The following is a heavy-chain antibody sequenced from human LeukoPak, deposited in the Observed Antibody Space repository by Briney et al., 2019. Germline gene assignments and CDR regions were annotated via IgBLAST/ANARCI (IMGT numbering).Heavy chain of an antibody. CDR3: AKDPYSGSYRDNAFDI. J-gene: IGHJ3*02. CDR2: ISGSGGSA. V-gene: IGHV3-23*01. Sequence: GGSLRLSCAASGFTFSSYAMSWVRQAPGKGLEWVSAISGSGGSAYYADSVKGRFTISRDNSKNTLYLQMNSLRAEDTAVYYCAKDPYSGSYRDNAFDIWGQGTMVTVSS. CDR1: GFTFSSYA. D-gene: IGHD1-26*01.